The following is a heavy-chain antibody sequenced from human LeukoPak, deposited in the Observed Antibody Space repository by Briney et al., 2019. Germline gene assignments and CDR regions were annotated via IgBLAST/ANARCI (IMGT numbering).Heavy chain of an antibody. J-gene: IGHJ4*02. CDR3: AKEVGYNYAPLDY. D-gene: IGHD5-18*01. CDR2: ISKTGGTK. Sequence: PGGSLRLSCAASGFTFSAYGMQWVRPAPGKGLEWLAVISKTGGTKYYADSVKGRFTVSRDNAGNTLYLQMNSLRPEDTAVYYCAKEVGYNYAPLDYWGLGTLVTVSS. CDR1: GFTFSAYG. V-gene: IGHV3-30*18.